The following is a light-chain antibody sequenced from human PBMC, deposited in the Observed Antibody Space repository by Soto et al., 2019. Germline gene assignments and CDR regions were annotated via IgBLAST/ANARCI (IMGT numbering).Light chain of an antibody. V-gene: IGLV2-8*01. CDR1: KNDIGVEVF. J-gene: IGLJ1*01. Sequence: QSVPTQPPSASGSPGPSVTISCTGNKNDIGVEVFVSWYKHNPGKAPRLVRYAVVKRPSGVPDRVSGSKSGNTDSATVSGLHAADEADYFCKSYAGSNGDRVGSGTKVTVL. CDR3: KSYAGSNGDR. CDR2: AVV.